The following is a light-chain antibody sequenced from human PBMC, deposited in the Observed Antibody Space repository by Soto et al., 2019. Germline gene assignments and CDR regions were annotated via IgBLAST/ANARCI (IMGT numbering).Light chain of an antibody. CDR2: DVS. CDR1: SSDAGGYNY. Sequence: QSALTQPASVSGSPGQSITISCTGTSSDAGGYNYVSWYQQHPGKAPKFMIYDVSNRPSGVANRFSGSKSGNTASLTISGLQAEDEADYYCSSYTSSSTLDVFGTGTKVTVL. J-gene: IGLJ1*01. V-gene: IGLV2-14*01. CDR3: SSYTSSSTLDV.